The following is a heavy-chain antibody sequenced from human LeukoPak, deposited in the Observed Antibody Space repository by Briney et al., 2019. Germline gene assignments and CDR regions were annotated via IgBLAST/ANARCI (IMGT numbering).Heavy chain of an antibody. Sequence: SETLSLTCVVSGGSLHRSFWTWVRQPPGKGLEWIGRIYSSGTTDYSPSLKSRLTISIDTSKNQSSLRLASVTAADTAVYYCGRRPAVDGPIDNWGQGILVAVSS. V-gene: IGHV4-59*01. CDR1: GGSLHRSF. J-gene: IGHJ4*02. CDR2: IYSSGTT. D-gene: IGHD3/OR15-3a*01. CDR3: GRRPAVDGPIDN.